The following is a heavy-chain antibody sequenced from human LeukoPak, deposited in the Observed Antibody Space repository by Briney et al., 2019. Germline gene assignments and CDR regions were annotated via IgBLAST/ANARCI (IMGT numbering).Heavy chain of an antibody. V-gene: IGHV1-3*01. CDR1: GYTFTSYA. CDR3: ARGIDYYDSSGYLPGAY. D-gene: IGHD3-22*01. Sequence: ASVKVSCKASGYTFTSYAIHWVRQAPGQRLEWMEWINAGNGNTKYSQKLQGRVTITRDTSASTAYMELSSLRSEDTAVYYCARGIDYYDSSGYLPGAYWGQGTLVTVSS. CDR2: INAGNGNT. J-gene: IGHJ4*02.